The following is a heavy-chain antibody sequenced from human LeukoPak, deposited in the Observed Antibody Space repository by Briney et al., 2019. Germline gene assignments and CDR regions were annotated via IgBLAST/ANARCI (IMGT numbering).Heavy chain of an antibody. CDR1: GFTFSSYS. D-gene: IGHD2-2*01. CDR3: ARRLAAALDGMDV. CDR2: ISSSSRYI. Sequence: AGGSLRLSCAASGFTFSSYSINWVRLAPGKGLEWVSSISSSSRYIYYADSVKGRFTISRDNAKNSLYLQMNSLRAEDTAVYYCARRLAAALDGMDVWGQGTTVTVSS. V-gene: IGHV3-21*01. J-gene: IGHJ6*02.